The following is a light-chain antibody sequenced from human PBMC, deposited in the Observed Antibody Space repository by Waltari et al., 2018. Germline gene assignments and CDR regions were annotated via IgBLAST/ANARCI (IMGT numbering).Light chain of an antibody. CDR2: DVS. Sequence: QSALSQPASVSGSPAQSITISSTRTSSDVGSYNYVPWYQQHPGKAPKLMIYDVSKRSSGVSNRFSGSKSGNTASLTISGLQAEDEADYYCSSYTSSSAVVFGGGTKLTVL. J-gene: IGLJ2*01. V-gene: IGLV2-14*01. CDR3: SSYTSSSAVV. CDR1: SSDVGSYNY.